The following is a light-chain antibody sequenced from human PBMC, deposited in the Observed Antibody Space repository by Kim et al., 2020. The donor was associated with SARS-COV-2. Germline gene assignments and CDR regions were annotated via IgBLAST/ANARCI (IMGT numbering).Light chain of an antibody. J-gene: IGKJ5*01. V-gene: IGKV1-33*01. Sequence: SVGERVHNPWQGSSDIRNFLNWFRQKPGKAPNLLIYDGSNLETGVPSRFSGSGSGTDFTLTINSLQPEDIATYYCQQYNSLPVTFGQGTRLEIK. CDR1: SDIRNF. CDR2: DGS. CDR3: QQYNSLPVT.